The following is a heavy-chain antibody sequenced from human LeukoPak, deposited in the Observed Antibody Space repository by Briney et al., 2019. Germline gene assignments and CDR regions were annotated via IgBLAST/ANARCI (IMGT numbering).Heavy chain of an antibody. CDR3: ARGCLICPSDC. CDR2: ISTSGNTI. Sequence: GGSLRLSCTATGFTLRDYYMNWIRQAPGKGLEWVSYISTSGNTIYYADSVKGRFTISRDNAKNSLYLRMDSLRADDTAVYYCARGCLICPSDCWGQGTLVTVSS. V-gene: IGHV3-11*01. J-gene: IGHJ4*02. CDR1: GFTLRDYY. D-gene: IGHD2-2*01.